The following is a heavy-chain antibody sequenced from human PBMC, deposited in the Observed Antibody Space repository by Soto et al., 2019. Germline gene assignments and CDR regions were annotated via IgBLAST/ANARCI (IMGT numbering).Heavy chain of an antibody. V-gene: IGHV4-34*01. J-gene: IGHJ5*02. CDR3: ARGGHYSLIAVAGTGWFDP. CDR2: INHSGST. CDR1: GGSFSGYY. Sequence: PSETLSLTCAVYGGSFSGYYWSWIRQPPGKGLEWIGEINHSGSTNYNPSLKSRVTISVDTSKNQFSLKLSSVTAADTAVYYCARGGHYSLIAVAGTGWFDPWGKGTLVTVSS. D-gene: IGHD6-19*01.